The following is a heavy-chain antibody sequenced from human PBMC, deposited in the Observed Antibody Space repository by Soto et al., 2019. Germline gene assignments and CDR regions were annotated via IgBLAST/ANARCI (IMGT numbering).Heavy chain of an antibody. V-gene: IGHV3-9*01. Sequence: LRLSCAASGFTFDDYAMHWVRQAPGKGLEWVSGISWNSGSIGYADSVKGRFTISRDNAKNSLYLQMNSLRAEDTALYYCAKELTYYYGSGSSGSMDVWGQGTTVTVSS. J-gene: IGHJ6*02. CDR3: AKELTYYYGSGSSGSMDV. CDR1: GFTFDDYA. D-gene: IGHD3-10*01. CDR2: ISWNSGSI.